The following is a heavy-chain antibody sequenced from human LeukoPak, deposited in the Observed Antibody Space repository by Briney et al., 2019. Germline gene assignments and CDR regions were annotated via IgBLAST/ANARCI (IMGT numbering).Heavy chain of an antibody. V-gene: IGHV1-2*02. CDR1: GYTFTGYY. CDR2: INPNSGGT. D-gene: IGHD2-2*01. J-gene: IGHJ5*02. CDR3: AADIVVVPAAIGPYNWFDP. Sequence: ASVKVSCKASGYTFTGYYMHWVRQAPGQGLEWMGWINPNSGGTNYAQKFQGRVTMTRDTSISTAYMELSRLRSDDTAVYYCAADIVVVPAAIGPYNWFDPWGQGTLVTVSS.